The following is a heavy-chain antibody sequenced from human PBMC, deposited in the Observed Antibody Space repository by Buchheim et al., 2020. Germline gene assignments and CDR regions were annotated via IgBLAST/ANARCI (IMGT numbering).Heavy chain of an antibody. CDR1: GFTFTNNG. CDR3: ARGGGWTDF. Sequence: EVQLVESGGGLVQPGGSLRLSCAASGFTFTNNGMSWVRQPPGKGLEWVASVKKDGSETYYVDFARGRFTISRDNAQNSLYLQMNSLRAEDTAVYFCARGGGWTDFWGQGA. CDR2: VKKDGSET. J-gene: IGHJ4*02. V-gene: IGHV3-7*01. D-gene: IGHD6-19*01.